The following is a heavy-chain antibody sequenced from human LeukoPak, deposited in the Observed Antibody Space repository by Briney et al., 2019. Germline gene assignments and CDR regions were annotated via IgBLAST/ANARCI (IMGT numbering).Heavy chain of an antibody. V-gene: IGHV3-9*01. Sequence: GGSLRLSCAASGFTFDDYAMHWVRQAPGKGLEWVSGISWNSGRIGYADSAKGRFTISRDDAKNSLYLQMNSLRPEDTALYYCAKDSGSSWTGGFDYWGQGTLVTVSS. CDR1: GFTFDDYA. CDR2: ISWNSGRI. J-gene: IGHJ4*02. CDR3: AKDSGSSWTGGFDY. D-gene: IGHD6-13*01.